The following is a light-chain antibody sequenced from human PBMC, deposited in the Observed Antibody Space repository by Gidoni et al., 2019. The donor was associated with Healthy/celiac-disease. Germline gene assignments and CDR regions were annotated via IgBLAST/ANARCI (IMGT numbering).Light chain of an antibody. CDR1: QSVLYSSNNKNY. CDR2: WAS. J-gene: IGKJ4*01. CDR3: QQYYSTPLT. Sequence: DIVMTQPPDSLAVSLGERATINRKSSQSVLYSSNNKNYVAWYQQKPGQPPKLLIYWASTRESGVPDRFSGSGSGTDFTLTISSLQAEDVAVYYCQQYYSTPLTFGGGTKVEIK. V-gene: IGKV4-1*01.